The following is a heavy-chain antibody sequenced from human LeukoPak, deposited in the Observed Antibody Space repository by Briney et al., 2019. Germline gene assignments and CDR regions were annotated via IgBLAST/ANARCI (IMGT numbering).Heavy chain of an antibody. CDR2: MNPNSGNT. V-gene: IGHV1-8*01. CDR3: ARGRAVLLWFGELFNWFDP. D-gene: IGHD3-10*01. J-gene: IGHJ5*02. Sequence: ASVKVSCKASGYTFTSYDINWVRQATGQGLEWMGWMNPNSGNTGYAQKFQGRVTVTRNTSISTAYMELSSLRSEDTAVYYCARGRAVLLWFGELFNWFDPWGQGTLVTVSS. CDR1: GYTFTSYD.